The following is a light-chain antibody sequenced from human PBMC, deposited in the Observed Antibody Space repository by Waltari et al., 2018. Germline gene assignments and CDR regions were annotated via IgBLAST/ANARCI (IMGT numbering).Light chain of an antibody. J-gene: IGKJ2*01. V-gene: IGKV1-5*03. CDR2: RAS. Sequence: DIQMTQSPSTLSASVGDRVTITYRASQSISSWLAWYHHKPGKAPKLLIYRASSLEGGVPSRFSGSGSGTEFTLTISSLQPDDFGNYYCQQYISSPGTFGQGTKVEIK. CDR1: QSISSW. CDR3: QQYISSPGT.